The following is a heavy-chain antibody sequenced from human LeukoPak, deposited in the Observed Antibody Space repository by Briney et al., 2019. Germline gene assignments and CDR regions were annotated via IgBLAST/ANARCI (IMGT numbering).Heavy chain of an antibody. J-gene: IGHJ5*02. V-gene: IGHV3-11*01. Sequence: KPGGSLRLSCAATGFRFSDYYMSWIRQAPGKGLEWVAYISSTGNSILYADSVKGRFTISRDHAKTSLSLQLNSLRAEDTAVYYCAKGGIRYGYWFDHWGKGTLVTVSS. D-gene: IGHD3-10*01. CDR1: GFRFSDYY. CDR3: AKGGIRYGYWFDH. CDR2: ISSTGNSI.